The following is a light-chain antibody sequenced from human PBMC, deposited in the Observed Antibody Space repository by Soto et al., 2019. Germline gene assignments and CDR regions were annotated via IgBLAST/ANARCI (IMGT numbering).Light chain of an antibody. CDR3: QQRSNWPLIT. CDR2: DAS. J-gene: IGKJ5*01. CDR1: QSVSSSR. Sequence: EIVLTLSPITLSLSPGERPTLSCRASQSVSSSRLAWYQQKPGQAPRLLIYDASNRATGIPARFSGSGSGTDFTLTISSLEPADFAVYYGQQRSNWPLITFGQGTRLEIK. V-gene: IGKV3D-20*02.